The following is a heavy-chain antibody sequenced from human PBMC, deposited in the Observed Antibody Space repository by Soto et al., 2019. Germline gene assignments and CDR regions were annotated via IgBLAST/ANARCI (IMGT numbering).Heavy chain of an antibody. Sequence: SETLSLTCIVSGGSISSGGYYWSWIRQHPGKGLEWIGYTFYSGATYYNPSLKSRTIISVDTSKNQFSLTLTSLTAADTAVYYCARVQPYDYGANTGWLDPWGQGTLVTVSS. CDR2: TFYSGAT. V-gene: IGHV4-31*03. CDR1: GGSISSGGYY. D-gene: IGHD4-17*01. J-gene: IGHJ5*02. CDR3: ARVQPYDYGANTGWLDP.